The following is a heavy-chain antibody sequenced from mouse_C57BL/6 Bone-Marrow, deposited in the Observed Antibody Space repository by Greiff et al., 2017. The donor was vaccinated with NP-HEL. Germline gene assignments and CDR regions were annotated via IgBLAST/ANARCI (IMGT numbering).Heavy chain of an antibody. CDR1: RVSFTTYG. J-gene: IGHJ2*01. V-gene: IGHV2-2*01. CDR2: IWSGGST. Sequence: VQLQQSGPGLGKKERCRASTGSGARVSFTTYGVHWVRHSPGKCLDWLGVIWSGGSTDYNAAFISRLSISKDNSKSQVFFKMNSLQADDTAIYYCARNWDSNYEFDYWGQGTTLTVSS. D-gene: IGHD2-5*01. CDR3: ARNWDSNYEFDY.